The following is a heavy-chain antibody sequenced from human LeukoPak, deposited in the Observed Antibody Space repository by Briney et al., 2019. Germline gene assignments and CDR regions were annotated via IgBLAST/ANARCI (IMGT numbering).Heavy chain of an antibody. CDR2: IYHSGST. Sequence: PSETLSLTCTVSGYSISSGYYWGRIRQPPGKGLEWIGSIYHSGSTYYNPSLKSRVTISVDTSKNQFSLKLSSVTAADTAVYYCARDIGGEDYWGQGTLVTVSS. D-gene: IGHD3-16*01. V-gene: IGHV4-38-2*02. J-gene: IGHJ4*02. CDR3: ARDIGGEDY. CDR1: GYSISSGYY.